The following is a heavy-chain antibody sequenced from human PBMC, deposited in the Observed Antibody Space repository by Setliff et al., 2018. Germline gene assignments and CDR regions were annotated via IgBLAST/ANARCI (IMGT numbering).Heavy chain of an antibody. CDR3: ASERESASRQTYFDS. J-gene: IGHJ4*02. CDR1: GYSISRGXY. D-gene: IGHD2-15*01. V-gene: IGHV4-38-2*02. CDR2: IYHSGST. Sequence: PSETLSLTXTXXGYSISRGXYWXXXXXXPGKGLEWIGSIYHSGSTYXXXSPXSRVTILSDTSKNQFSLIRSSVTAADTAVYYCASERESASRQTYFDSWGQGTLVTVSS.